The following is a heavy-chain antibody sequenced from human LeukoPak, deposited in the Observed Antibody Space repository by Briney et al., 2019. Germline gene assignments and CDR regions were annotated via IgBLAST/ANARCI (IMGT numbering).Heavy chain of an antibody. D-gene: IGHD2-21*02. CDR1: GGSVESADYY. CDR3: ARASRIVVVTAISNWFDP. Sequence: SETLSLTCTVSGGSVESADYYWSWIRQHPGKGLEWIGYIYYSGSTYYNPSLKSRVTISVDTSKNQFSLKLSSVTAADTAVYYCARASRIVVVTAISNWFDPWGQGTLVTVSS. J-gene: IGHJ5*02. V-gene: IGHV4-31*03. CDR2: IYYSGST.